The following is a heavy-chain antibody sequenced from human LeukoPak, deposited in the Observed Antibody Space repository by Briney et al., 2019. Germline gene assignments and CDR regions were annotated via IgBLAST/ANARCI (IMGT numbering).Heavy chain of an antibody. V-gene: IGHV4-59*08. CDR1: GASIRNYY. CDR3: ARCTRAGHDAFDI. J-gene: IGHJ3*02. CDR2: IYYSGST. Sequence: SETLSLTCTVSGASIRNYYWSWLRQPPGKGLEWIGYIYYSGSTNYNPSLKSRVTISVDTSKNQFSLKLSSVTAADTAVYYCARCTRAGHDAFDIWGQGTMVTVSS.